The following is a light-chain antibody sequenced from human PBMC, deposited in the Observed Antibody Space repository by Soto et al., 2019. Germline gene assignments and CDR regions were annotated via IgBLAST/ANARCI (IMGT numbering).Light chain of an antibody. CDR3: SSYTSCTTLYV. J-gene: IGLJ1*01. CDR2: ASS. CDR1: SSDVGSYNY. Sequence: QSVLTQPASVSGSPGQSITISCTGTSSDVGSYNYVSWYHHHPVKAPRLMIYASSNRPSGVSHRFSGYRSGNTASLTISGLQDEDEADYYCSSYTSCTTLYVFGNGTKVTV. V-gene: IGLV2-14*01.